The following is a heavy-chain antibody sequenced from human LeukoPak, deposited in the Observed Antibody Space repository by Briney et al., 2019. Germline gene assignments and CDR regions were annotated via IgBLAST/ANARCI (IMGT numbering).Heavy chain of an antibody. J-gene: IGHJ4*02. CDR2: MNPNSGNT. CDR3: ARDARLAVDYFDY. Sequence: ASVKVSCKASGYTFTSYDINWVRQATVQGLEWMGWMNPNSGNTGYARKFQGRVTITRNTSISTAYMELSSLRSEDTAVYYCARDARLAVDYFDYWGQGTLVTVSS. V-gene: IGHV1-8*03. D-gene: IGHD6-19*01. CDR1: GYTFTSYD.